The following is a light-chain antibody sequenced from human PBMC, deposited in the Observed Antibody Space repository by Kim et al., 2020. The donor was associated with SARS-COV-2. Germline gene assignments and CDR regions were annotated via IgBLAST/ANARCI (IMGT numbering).Light chain of an antibody. CDR1: QSLNID. V-gene: IGKV3-20*01. Sequence: PGERATLSCRASQSLNIDLAWYQQKLGQAPRLLIYGASGRASGIPERFSGSGSGTDFTLTISRLEPEDFAVYFCQQYTSSPTTFGQGTKVDIK. J-gene: IGKJ1*01. CDR3: QQYTSSPTT. CDR2: GAS.